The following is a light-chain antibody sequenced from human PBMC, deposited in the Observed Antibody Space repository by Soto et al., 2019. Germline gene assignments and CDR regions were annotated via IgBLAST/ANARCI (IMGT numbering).Light chain of an antibody. J-gene: IGLJ1*01. Sequence: QSALTQPASVCGSPGQSITISCTGTGIDVGAYDYVSWYQQHPGKAPKLMISEVSNRPSGVSNRFSGSKSGNTASLTISGLQAEDDADYYCISHTTTGTYVFGTGTKVTVL. CDR1: GIDVGAYDY. CDR3: ISHTTTGTYV. CDR2: EVS. V-gene: IGLV2-14*01.